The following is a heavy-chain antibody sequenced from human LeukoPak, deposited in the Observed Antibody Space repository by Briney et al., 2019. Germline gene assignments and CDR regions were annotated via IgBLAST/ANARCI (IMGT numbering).Heavy chain of an antibody. CDR2: ISSSSSTI. J-gene: IGHJ6*02. D-gene: IGHD2-8*02. Sequence: GGSLRLSCAASGFMFSSYSMNWVRQAPGKGLEWVSYISSSSSTIYYADSVKGRFTISRDNAKNSLYLQMNSLRDEDTAVYYCATERTGYGYYYYYGMDVWGQGTTVTVSS. V-gene: IGHV3-48*02. CDR1: GFMFSSYS. CDR3: ATERTGYGYYYYYGMDV.